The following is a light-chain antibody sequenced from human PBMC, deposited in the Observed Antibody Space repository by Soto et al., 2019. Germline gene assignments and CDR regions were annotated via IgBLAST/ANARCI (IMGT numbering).Light chain of an antibody. V-gene: IGKV3-20*01. J-gene: IGKJ4*01. CDR1: QSVSSSY. Sequence: EIVLTQSPGTLSLSPGERATLSCRASQSVSSSYLAWYQQKPGQAPRLLIYGAYSRATGMPDRFSGSRSGTDSTITINTMEPEDIAVYYCHQYDSSPLTFGGGKKVEIK. CDR3: HQYDSSPLT. CDR2: GAY.